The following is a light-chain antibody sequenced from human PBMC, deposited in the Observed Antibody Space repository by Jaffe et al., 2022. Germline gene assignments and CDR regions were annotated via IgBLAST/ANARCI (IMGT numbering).Light chain of an antibody. CDR1: NIGSKK. CDR2: RDS. J-gene: IGLJ3*02. Sequence: SYEVTQPLSVSVALGQTARITCGGNNIGSKKVHWYQQKPGQAPVMVIHRDSNRPAGIPERFSGSNSGNTATLTISGAQAGDEADYSCQVWDSSTVVFGGGTKLTVL. CDR3: QVWDSSTVV. V-gene: IGLV3-9*01.